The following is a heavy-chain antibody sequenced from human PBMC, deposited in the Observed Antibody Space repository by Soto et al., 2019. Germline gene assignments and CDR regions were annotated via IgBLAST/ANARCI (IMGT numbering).Heavy chain of an antibody. V-gene: IGHV3-33*01. CDR3: AREGGEWLQYLDY. D-gene: IGHD5-12*01. CDR1: GFTFSSYV. J-gene: IGHJ4*02. CDR2: IWYDGSNK. Sequence: GGSLRLSCAASGFTFSSYVMHWVRQSPGKGLEWVAVIWYDGSNKYYADSVKGRFTISRDNSKNTLYPQMNSLRAEDTAVYYCAREGGEWLQYLDYWGQGTLVTVPQ.